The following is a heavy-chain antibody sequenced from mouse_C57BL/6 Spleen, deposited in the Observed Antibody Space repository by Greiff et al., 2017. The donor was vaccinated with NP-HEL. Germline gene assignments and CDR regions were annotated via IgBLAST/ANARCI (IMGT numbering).Heavy chain of an antibody. CDR1: GYTFTDYN. V-gene: IGHV1-22*01. D-gene: IGHD2-5*01. J-gene: IGHJ3*01. Sequence: EVQLQQSGPELVKPGASVKMSCKASGYTFTDYNMHWVKQSHGKSLEWIGYINPNNGGTSYNQKFKGKATLTVNKSSSTAYMELRSLTSEDSAVYYCARPDYSNFPWFAYWGQGTLVTVSA. CDR3: ARPDYSNFPWFAY. CDR2: INPNNGGT.